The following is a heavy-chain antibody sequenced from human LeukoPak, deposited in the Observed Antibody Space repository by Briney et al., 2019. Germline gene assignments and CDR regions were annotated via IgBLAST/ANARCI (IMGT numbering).Heavy chain of an antibody. V-gene: IGHV1-24*01. CDR1: GYTLTELF. CDR3: ATSPSGSGSYSAGNLYYYYYMDV. D-gene: IGHD3-10*01. Sequence: EASVKVSCKVSGYTLTELFMHWVRQAPGKGLEWMGGFDPEDGETIYAQKFQGRVTMTEDTSTDTAYMELSSLRSEDTAVYYCATSPSGSGSYSAGNLYYYYYMDVWGKGTTVTVSS. CDR2: FDPEDGET. J-gene: IGHJ6*03.